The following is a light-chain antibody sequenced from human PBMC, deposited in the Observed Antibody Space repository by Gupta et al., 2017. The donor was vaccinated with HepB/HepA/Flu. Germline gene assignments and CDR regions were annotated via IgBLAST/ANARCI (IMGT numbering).Light chain of an antibody. Sequence: QSALTQPASVSGSPGQSITISCTGTNIDIGDYDYVSWYQQHPGKAPKLIIYGVTNRPSGVSNRFSGSKSGNTASVTISGRQAEDEADYYCSSYTTSRIFGGGTKLTVL. CDR1: NIDIGDYDY. J-gene: IGLJ2*01. CDR2: GVT. V-gene: IGLV2-14*03. CDR3: SSYTTSRI.